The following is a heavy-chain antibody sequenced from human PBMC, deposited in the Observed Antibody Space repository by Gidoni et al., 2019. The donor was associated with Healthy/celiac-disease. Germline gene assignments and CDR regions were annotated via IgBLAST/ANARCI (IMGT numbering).Heavy chain of an antibody. CDR2: ISSSSSYT. CDR3: ARAQYSSGYYSGIVH. CDR1: GFTFSDYY. J-gene: IGHJ4*02. D-gene: IGHD3-22*01. V-gene: IGHV3-11*05. Sequence: QVQLVESGGGLVKPGGSLRLSCAASGFTFSDYYMSWIRQAPGKGLEWVSYISSSSSYTNYADSVKGRFTISRDNAKNSLYLQMNSLRAEDTAVYYCARAQYSSGYYSGIVHWGQGTLVTVSS.